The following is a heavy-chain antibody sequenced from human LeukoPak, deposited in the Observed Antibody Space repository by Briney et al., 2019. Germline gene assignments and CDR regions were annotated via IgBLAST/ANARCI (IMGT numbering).Heavy chain of an antibody. CDR3: AREGGGIVVVPAAFNAFDI. D-gene: IGHD2-2*01. CDR2: IKQDGSEK. J-gene: IGHJ3*02. Sequence: GGSLRLSCAASGFTFSSYWMSWVRQAPGKGLEWVANIKQDGSEKYYVDSVKGRFTISRDNAKNSLYLQMNSLRAEDTAVYYCAREGGGIVVVPAAFNAFDIWGQGAMVTVSS. V-gene: IGHV3-7*01. CDR1: GFTFSSYW.